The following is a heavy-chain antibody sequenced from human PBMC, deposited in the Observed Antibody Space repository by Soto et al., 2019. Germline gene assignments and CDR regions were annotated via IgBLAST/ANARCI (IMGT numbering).Heavy chain of an antibody. CDR2: IWYDGSNK. CDR3: ARGIRATHYYDSSGDAFDI. Sequence: HPGGSLRLSCAASGFTFSSYGMHWVRQSPGKGLEWVAVIWYDGSNKYYADSVKGRFTISRDNSKNTLYLQMNSLRAEDTAVYYCARGIRATHYYDSSGDAFDIWGQGTMVTVSS. V-gene: IGHV3-33*01. D-gene: IGHD3-22*01. J-gene: IGHJ3*02. CDR1: GFTFSSYG.